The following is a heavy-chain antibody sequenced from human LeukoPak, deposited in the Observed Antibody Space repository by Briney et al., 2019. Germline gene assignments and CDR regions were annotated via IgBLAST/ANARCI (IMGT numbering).Heavy chain of an antibody. CDR2: ISSSGSTI. D-gene: IGHD3-3*01. CDR1: GFTFNSYD. CDR3: ARQDRVLIAFDY. Sequence: PGGSLRLSCAAFGFTFNSYDMNWVRQAPGKGLEWVSYISSSGSTIYYADSVKSRFTISRDNAKSSLYLQMNSLRAEDTAIYYCARQDRVLIAFDYWGQGTLVTVSS. V-gene: IGHV3-48*03. J-gene: IGHJ4*02.